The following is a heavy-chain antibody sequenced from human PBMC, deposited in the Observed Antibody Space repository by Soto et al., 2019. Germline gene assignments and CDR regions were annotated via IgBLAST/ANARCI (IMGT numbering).Heavy chain of an antibody. CDR3: ARAKYNENYRYYYYGMDV. CDR1: GFTFSSYS. J-gene: IGHJ6*02. Sequence: LRLSCAASGFTFSSYSMNWVRQAPGKWLEWVSYISSSTNTIYYADSVKGRFTISRDNAKNSLYLQMNSLKDEDTAVYYCARAKYNENYRYYYYGMDVWGQGTTVTVSS. V-gene: IGHV3-48*02. D-gene: IGHD1-7*01. CDR2: ISSSTNTI.